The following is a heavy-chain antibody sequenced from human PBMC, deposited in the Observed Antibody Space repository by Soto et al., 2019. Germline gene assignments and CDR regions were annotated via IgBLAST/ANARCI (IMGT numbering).Heavy chain of an antibody. CDR1: GDSIIRNYW. D-gene: IGHD2-21*01. Sequence: PSENLALTCAVSGDSIIRNYWWACIRQSPGEGLVWIGSIYHSGTTYYNPSLESRVIISVDTSESRFALRLTSVTAADSAVYYCAITDHVGYSPYF. CDR3: AITDHVGYSPYF. CDR2: IYHSGTT. J-gene: IGHJ4*01. V-gene: IGHV4-38-2*01.